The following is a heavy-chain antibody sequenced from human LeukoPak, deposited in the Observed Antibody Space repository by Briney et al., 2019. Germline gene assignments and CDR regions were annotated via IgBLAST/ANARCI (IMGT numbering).Heavy chain of an antibody. CDR1: GFTFSSYA. Sequence: GGSLRLSCAASGFTFSSYAMSWVRQAPGKGLEWVLGISVSGGSTYYADSVKGRFTISRDNSKNTLFLQMNSLRAEDTAVYYCARDAYYDFWSGYLMPSFDYWGQGTLVTVSS. CDR2: ISVSGGST. CDR3: ARDAYYDFWSGYLMPSFDY. V-gene: IGHV3-23*01. D-gene: IGHD3-3*01. J-gene: IGHJ4*02.